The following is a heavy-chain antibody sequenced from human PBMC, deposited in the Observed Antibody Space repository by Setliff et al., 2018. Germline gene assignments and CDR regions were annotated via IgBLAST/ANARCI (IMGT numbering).Heavy chain of an antibody. CDR3: ARSPPTVVVTAIQAIFDY. D-gene: IGHD2-21*02. J-gene: IGHJ4*02. V-gene: IGHV1-18*01. CDR1: GYTFITYG. Sequence: ASVKVSCKASGYTFITYGVNWVRQAPGQGLEWMGWISAYNGNTNYAQNLQDRVTMTTDTSTSTAYMELRSLRSDDTAVYYCARSPPTVVVTAIQAIFDYWGQGTLVTVSS. CDR2: ISAYNGNT.